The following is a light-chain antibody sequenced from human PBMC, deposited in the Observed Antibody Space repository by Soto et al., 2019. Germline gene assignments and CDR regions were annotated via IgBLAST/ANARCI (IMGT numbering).Light chain of an antibody. CDR2: SAS. V-gene: IGKV3-15*01. CDR1: QSISNN. J-gene: IGKJ4*01. CDR3: QQYNEWPLT. Sequence: EIVMTQSPATLSVSPGERATLSCRASQSISNNLAWYQQKPGQAPMLLIYSASTRATGIPARFSGSASGTNFTLPISSLQSEDIAVYYGQQYNEWPLTFRRGTKVETK.